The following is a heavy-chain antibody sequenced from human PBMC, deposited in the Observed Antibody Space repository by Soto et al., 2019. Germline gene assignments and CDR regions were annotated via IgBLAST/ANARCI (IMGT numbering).Heavy chain of an antibody. CDR1: GGSISSGGYS. J-gene: IGHJ4*02. D-gene: IGHD6-6*01. Sequence: LCGGSISSGGYSWSWIRQPPGKGLEWIGYIYHSGSTYYNPSLKSRVTISVDRSKNQFSLKLSSVTAADTAVYYCARGEYSSSSRLDYWGQGTLVTVSS. CDR2: IYHSGST. CDR3: ARGEYSSSSRLDY. V-gene: IGHV4-30-2*01.